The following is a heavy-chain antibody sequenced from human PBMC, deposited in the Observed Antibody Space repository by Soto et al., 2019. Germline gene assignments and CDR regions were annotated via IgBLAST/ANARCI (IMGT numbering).Heavy chain of an antibody. D-gene: IGHD4-17*01. CDR1: GGSFSGYY. V-gene: IGHV4-34*01. CDR2: INHSGST. Sequence: XATLSLTCAVYGGSFSGYYWSWIRQPPGKGLEWIGEINHSGSTNYNPSLKSRVTISVDTSKNQFSLKLSSVTAADTAVYYCARGWYGDYGVTSFDYWGQGTLVTVSS. J-gene: IGHJ4*02. CDR3: ARGWYGDYGVTSFDY.